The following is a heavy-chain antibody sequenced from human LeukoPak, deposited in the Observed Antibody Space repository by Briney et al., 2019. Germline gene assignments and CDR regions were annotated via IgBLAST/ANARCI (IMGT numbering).Heavy chain of an antibody. D-gene: IGHD3-22*01. Sequence: SETLSLTCTVAGGSISSYYWSWIRQPAGKGLERIGRIYTSGSTNYNPSLKSRVTMSVDTTKNQLSLKLSSVTAADTAVYYCASEFYYYDSSGYYHVLDYWGQGTLVTVSS. CDR1: GGSISSYY. J-gene: IGHJ4*02. CDR2: IYTSGST. CDR3: ASEFYYYDSSGYYHVLDY. V-gene: IGHV4-4*07.